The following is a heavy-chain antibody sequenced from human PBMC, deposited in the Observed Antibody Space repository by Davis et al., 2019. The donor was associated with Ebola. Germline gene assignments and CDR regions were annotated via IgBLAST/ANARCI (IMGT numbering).Heavy chain of an antibody. J-gene: IGHJ6*02. D-gene: IGHD6-13*01. CDR2: ISAYNGNT. CDR1: GYTFTSYG. V-gene: IGHV1-18*04. CDR3: ARDRPSYSSNYYYYYGMDV. Sequence: ASVKVSCKASGYTFTSYGISWVRQVPGQGLEWMGWISAYNGNTNYAQKFQGRVTMTRDTSISTAYMELSRLRSDDTAVYYCARDRPSYSSNYYYYYGMDVWGQGTTVTVSS.